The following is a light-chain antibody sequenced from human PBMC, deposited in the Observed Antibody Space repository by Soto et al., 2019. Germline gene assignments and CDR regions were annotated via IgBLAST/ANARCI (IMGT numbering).Light chain of an antibody. V-gene: IGKV1-5*01. J-gene: IGKJ1*01. CDR1: QSINNW. CDR3: QQYNGYSPPWT. CDR2: DAS. Sequence: DIPLTQSPSTLSASIGDRVTITCRASQSINNWLAWYQQKPGTAPKLLIYDASSLEGGVSSRFSGSGFGTEFTLTIGSLQRDDFATYYCQQYNGYSPPWTFGQGTKVEIK.